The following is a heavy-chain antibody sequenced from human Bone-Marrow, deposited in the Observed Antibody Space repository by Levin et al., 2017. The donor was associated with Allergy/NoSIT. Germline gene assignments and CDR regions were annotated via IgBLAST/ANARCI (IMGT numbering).Heavy chain of an antibody. D-gene: IGHD3-22*01. J-gene: IGHJ4*02. Sequence: GGSLRLSCAASGFSFWHYTMNWVRQAPGKGLEWVSCISSSGDSTYYADSVKGRFTISRDNAKNSLYLQLNRLRDEDTAIYYCARDPARGYYDSSGYSGDHWGQGTLVTVSS. CDR2: ISSSGDST. V-gene: IGHV3-48*02. CDR1: GFSFWHYT. CDR3: ARDPARGYYDSSGYSGDH.